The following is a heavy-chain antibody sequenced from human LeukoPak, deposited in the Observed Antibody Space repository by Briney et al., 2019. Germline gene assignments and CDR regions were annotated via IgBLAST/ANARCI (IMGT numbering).Heavy chain of an antibody. J-gene: IGHJ6*03. D-gene: IGHD3-10*01. V-gene: IGHV3-9*01. CDR1: GFTFHDYA. CDR3: ARAGDPYYYYYMDV. CDR2: ISWNSGSI. Sequence: GGSLRLSCAASGFTFHDYAMHWVRQAPGKGLEWVSGISWNSGSIGYADSVKGRFTISRDNAKNSLYLQMNSLRAEDTALYYCARAGDPYYYYYMDVWGKGTTVTISS.